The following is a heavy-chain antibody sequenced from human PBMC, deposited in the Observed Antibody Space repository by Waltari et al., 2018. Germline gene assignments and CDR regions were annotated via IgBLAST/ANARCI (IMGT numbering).Heavy chain of an antibody. J-gene: IGHJ3*02. CDR3: ARGLSSAFDI. CDR2: IKQDGSEK. CDR1: GLPFSSYW. Sequence: EVQLVESGGGLVQTGGSLRLSCAASGLPFSSYWMNWVRQAPGKGLEWVANIKQDGSEKYYVDSVKGRFTISRDNAKNSLYLQMNSLRAEDTAVYYCARGLSSAFDIWGQGTMVTVSS. V-gene: IGHV3-7*01.